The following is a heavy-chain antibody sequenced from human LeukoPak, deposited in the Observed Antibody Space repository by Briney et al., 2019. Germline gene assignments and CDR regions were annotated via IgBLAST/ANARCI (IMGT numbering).Heavy chain of an antibody. CDR3: ARAPVDIVATIGYYYGMDV. V-gene: IGHV3-23*01. CDR1: GFTFSSYA. D-gene: IGHD5-12*01. CDR2: ISGSGGTT. Sequence: GGSLRLSCAASGFTFSSYAMSWVRQAPGKGLEWVSAISGSGGTTYYADSVKGRFTISRDNAKNSLYLQMNSLRAEDTAVCYCARAPVDIVATIGYYYGMDVWGQGTTVTVSS. J-gene: IGHJ6*02.